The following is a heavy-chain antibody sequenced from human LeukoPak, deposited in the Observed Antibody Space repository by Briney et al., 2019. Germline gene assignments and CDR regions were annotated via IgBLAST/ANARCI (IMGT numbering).Heavy chain of an antibody. CDR3: ARGGVRGVYYFDY. CDR2: ISSSSSTI. J-gene: IGHJ4*02. V-gene: IGHV3-48*04. Sequence: GGSLRLSCAASGFTFSSYSMNWVRQAPGKGLEWVSYISSSSSTIYYADSVKGRFTISRDNAKNSLYLQMNSQRAEDTAVYYCARGGVRGVYYFDYWGQGTLVTVSS. CDR1: GFTFSSYS. D-gene: IGHD3-10*01.